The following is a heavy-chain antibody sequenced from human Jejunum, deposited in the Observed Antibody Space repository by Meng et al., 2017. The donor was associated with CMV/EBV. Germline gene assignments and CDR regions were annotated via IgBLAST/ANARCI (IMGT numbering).Heavy chain of an antibody. Sequence: FSTYSMNWVGQAPGKGLEWISFISSSSGTIYYADSVKGRFTTSRDNAKNSLYLQMNSLRAEDTAVYYCAREGCTSTTCYPLSDVYLWGQGTLVTVSS. CDR1: FSTYS. CDR2: ISSSSGTI. J-gene: IGHJ4*02. CDR3: AREGCTSTTCYPLSDVYL. D-gene: IGHD2-2*01. V-gene: IGHV3-48*04.